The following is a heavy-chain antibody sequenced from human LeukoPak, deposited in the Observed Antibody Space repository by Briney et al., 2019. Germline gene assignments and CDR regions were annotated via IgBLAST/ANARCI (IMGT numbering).Heavy chain of an antibody. CDR3: AKTSPYDGNSA. D-gene: IGHD4-23*01. Sequence: PGGSLRLSCAASGFTFSNYAMSWVRQAPGKGLEWVSPISGGGGSTYYADSLKGRFTISRDNSRNTLYLQMNSLRAEDTAVYYCAKTSPYDGNSAWGQGSMVTVSS. J-gene: IGHJ4*02. CDR2: ISGGGGST. V-gene: IGHV3-23*01. CDR1: GFTFSNYA.